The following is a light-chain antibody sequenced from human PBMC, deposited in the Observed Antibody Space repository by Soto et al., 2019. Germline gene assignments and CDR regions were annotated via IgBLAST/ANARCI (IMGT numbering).Light chain of an antibody. J-gene: IGKJ2*01. Sequence: DIKVTQSPSTLSASVGDRVIIACRASQTADKWVAWYQQKPGKAPNVLIYDASRLESGLPSRLSGSGSGTLFTLTISNLQPDDFATYYCQQYNDYPYTCGQGTKVEI. CDR1: QTADKW. V-gene: IGKV1-5*01. CDR3: QQYNDYPYT. CDR2: DAS.